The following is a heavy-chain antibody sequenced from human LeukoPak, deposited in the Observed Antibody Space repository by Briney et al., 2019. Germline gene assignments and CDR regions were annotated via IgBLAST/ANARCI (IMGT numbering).Heavy chain of an antibody. CDR3: ANKPTLECTHGVCVVIDY. CDR2: INHSGST. D-gene: IGHD2-8*01. V-gene: IGHV4-34*01. Sequence: SEILPLTCAVYGGSFSGYYWSWIRQPPGKGLEWIGEINHSGSTNYNPSLKSRVTISVDTSKNQFSLKLSSVTAADTAVYYCANKPTLECTHGVCVVIDYWGQGTLVTVSS. J-gene: IGHJ4*02. CDR1: GGSFSGYY.